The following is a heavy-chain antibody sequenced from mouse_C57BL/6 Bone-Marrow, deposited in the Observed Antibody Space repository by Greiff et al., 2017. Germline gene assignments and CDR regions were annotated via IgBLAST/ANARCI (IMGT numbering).Heavy chain of an antibody. J-gene: IGHJ2*01. V-gene: IGHV5-17*01. CDR3: ARQDYDYDDGAYYFDY. D-gene: IGHD2-4*01. CDR1: GFTFSDYG. Sequence: DVKLVESGGGLVKPGGSLKLSCAASGFTFSDYGMHWVRQAPEKGLEWVAYISSGSSTIYYADTVKGRFTISRDNAKNTLFLQMTSLRSEDTAMYYCARQDYDYDDGAYYFDYGGQGTTLTVSS. CDR2: ISSGSSTI.